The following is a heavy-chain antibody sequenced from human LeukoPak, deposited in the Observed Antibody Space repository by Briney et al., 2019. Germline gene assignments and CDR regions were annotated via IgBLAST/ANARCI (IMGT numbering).Heavy chain of an antibody. CDR2: INPNSGGT. CDR3: ARELTGGGFDY. D-gene: IGHD3-9*01. V-gene: IGHV1-2*02. Sequence: ASVKVSCKASGYTFSGYYMHWVRQAPGQGLEWMGWINPNSGGTNYAQKFQGRVTMTRDMSTSTLYMELSSLRSDDTAVYSCARELTGGGFDYWGQGTLVTVSS. CDR1: GYTFSGYY. J-gene: IGHJ4*02.